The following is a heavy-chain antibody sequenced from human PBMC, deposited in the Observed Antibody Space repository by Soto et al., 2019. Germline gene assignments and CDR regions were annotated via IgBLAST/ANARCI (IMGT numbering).Heavy chain of an antibody. CDR1: GGTFSSYA. CDR2: IIPIFGTA. V-gene: IGHV1-69*01. J-gene: IGHJ6*02. CDR3: ARVGYCSSTSCYITLRSTSGMDV. D-gene: IGHD2-2*02. Sequence: QVQLVQSGAEVKKPGSSVKVSCKASGGTFSSYAISWVRQAPGQGLEWMGGIIPIFGTANYAQKFQGRVTITADESTSTAYMELSSLRSEDTAVYYCARVGYCSSTSCYITLRSTSGMDVWGQGTTVTVSS.